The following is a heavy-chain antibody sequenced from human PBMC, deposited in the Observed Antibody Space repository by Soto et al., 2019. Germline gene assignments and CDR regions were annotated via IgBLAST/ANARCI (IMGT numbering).Heavy chain of an antibody. J-gene: IGHJ4*02. D-gene: IGHD3-22*01. CDR3: ARVEPDYYDSSGYKFDD. V-gene: IGHV4-59*01. CDR1: GGSISSYY. Sequence: PSETLSLTCTVSGGSISSYYWSWIRQPPGKGLEWIGYIYYSGSTNYNPSLKSRVTISVDTSKNQFSLKLSSVTAADTAVYYCARVEPDYYDSSGYKFDDWGQGLLVTVS. CDR2: IYYSGST.